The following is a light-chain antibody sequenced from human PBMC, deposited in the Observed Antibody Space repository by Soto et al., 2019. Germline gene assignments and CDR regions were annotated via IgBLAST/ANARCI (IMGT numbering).Light chain of an antibody. Sequence: PGERVTLSCRASQTVSSSSLTWCQQKPGQAPRLLIYGTSTRATGIPARFSGSGSGTDFTLTISSLQPEDFAVYYCQQDYNLLTFGGGTKVDI. J-gene: IGKJ4*01. V-gene: IGKV3D-7*01. CDR2: GTS. CDR1: QTVSSSS. CDR3: QQDYNLLT.